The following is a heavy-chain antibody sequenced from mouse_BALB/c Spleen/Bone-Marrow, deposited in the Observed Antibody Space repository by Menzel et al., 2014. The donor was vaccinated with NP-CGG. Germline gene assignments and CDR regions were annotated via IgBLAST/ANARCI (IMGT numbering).Heavy chain of an antibody. CDR1: GYAFTNYL. Sequence: VNVVESGAELVRPGTSVKVSCKASGYAFTNYLIEWVKQRPGQGLEWIGVINPGSGGTNYNEKFKGKATLTADKSSSTAYMQLSGLTSDDSAVYFCARWDYAMDYWGQGTSVTVSS. V-gene: IGHV1-54*01. CDR2: INPGSGGT. CDR3: ARWDYAMDY. J-gene: IGHJ4*01.